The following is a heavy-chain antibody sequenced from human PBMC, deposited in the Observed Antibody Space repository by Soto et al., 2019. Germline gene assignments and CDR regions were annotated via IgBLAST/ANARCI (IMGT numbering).Heavy chain of an antibody. CDR2: ISHDGGNE. D-gene: IGHD2-2*01. CDR3: AKSVQHCKGTSCSPEAFDI. J-gene: IGHJ3*02. CDR1: RFTFSDYG. V-gene: IGHV3-30*18. Sequence: QVQLVESGGGVVQPGRSLRLSCAASRFTFSDYGMHWVRQAPGKGLQWVAAISHDGGNEYYAESLKSRFTISRDNSNNTLYLQMNSRRTEDTALYYCAKSVQHCKGTSCSPEAFDIWGQGTGVTVSS.